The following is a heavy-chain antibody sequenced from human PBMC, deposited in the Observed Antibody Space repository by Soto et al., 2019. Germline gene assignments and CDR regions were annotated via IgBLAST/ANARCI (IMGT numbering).Heavy chain of an antibody. CDR2: IDPSDSYT. D-gene: IGHD3-3*01. J-gene: IGHJ4*02. CDR1: GYSFTSYW. CDR3: ARIFEQSAPSNDY. Sequence: PGESLKISCKGSGYSFTSYWISWVRQMPGKGLEWMGRIDPSDSYTNYSPSFQGHVTISADKSISTAYLQWSSLKASDTAMYYCARIFEQSAPSNDYWGQGTLVTVSS. V-gene: IGHV5-10-1*01.